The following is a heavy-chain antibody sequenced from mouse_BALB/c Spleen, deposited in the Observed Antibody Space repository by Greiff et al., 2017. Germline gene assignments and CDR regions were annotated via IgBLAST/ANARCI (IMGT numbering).Heavy chain of an antibody. D-gene: IGHD2-10*02. CDR3: TRSEYGNYGEVFAY. J-gene: IGHJ3*01. CDR1: GYTFTSYW. V-gene: IGHV1S22*01. Sequence: LQQPGSELVRPGASVKLSCKASGYTFTSYWMHWVKQRPGQGLEWIGNIYPGSGSTNYDEKFKSKATLTVDTSSSTAYMQLSSLTSEDSAVYYCTRSEYGNYGEVFAYWGQGTLVTVSA. CDR2: IYPGSGST.